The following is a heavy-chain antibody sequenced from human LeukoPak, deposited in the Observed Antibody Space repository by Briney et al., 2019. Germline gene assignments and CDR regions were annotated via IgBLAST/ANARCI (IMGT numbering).Heavy chain of an antibody. V-gene: IGHV1-3*01. D-gene: IGHD3-10*01. CDR1: GYTFIHYA. CDR3: AGAGTAIDY. J-gene: IGHJ4*02. CDR2: INGGDGNT. Sequence: ASVKVSCKASGYTFIHYAVHWVRQAPGQRLEWMGWINGGDGNTEYSQKFQDRITITRDTSAGTTYMELNSLSSEDTAFYFCAGAGTAIDYWGQGTLVTVSS.